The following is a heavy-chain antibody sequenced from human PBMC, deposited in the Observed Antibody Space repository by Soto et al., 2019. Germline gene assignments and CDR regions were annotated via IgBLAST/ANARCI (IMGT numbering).Heavy chain of an antibody. V-gene: IGHV1-3*01. CDR3: ARATYTSGGSPTFSMDV. CDR1: GYTFSNNA. CDR2: SNGGNGYA. J-gene: IGHJ6*02. D-gene: IGHD3-10*01. Sequence: ASVTVSCKSSGYTFSNNAIHWVRQAPGQGLEWMGWSNGGNGYAKYSQNFQDRVTFTRAASASTTYMELSSLRSEDTAIFYCARATYTSGGSPTFSMDVWGQGTTVTVSS.